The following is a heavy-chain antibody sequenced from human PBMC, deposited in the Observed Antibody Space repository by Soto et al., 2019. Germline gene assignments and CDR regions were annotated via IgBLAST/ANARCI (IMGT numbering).Heavy chain of an antibody. CDR2: ISVSGGST. CDR1: GFTFTNYV. D-gene: IGHD2-2*01. Sequence: PGGSLRLSCAASGFTFTNYVMTWVRQAPGKGLEWVSAISVSGGSTFYADSVKGRFTISRDNSKNTLYLQMNSLRAEDTAVYYCAKRFGCSSTSCDNWFDPWGQGTLVTVSS. CDR3: AKRFGCSSTSCDNWFDP. V-gene: IGHV3-23*01. J-gene: IGHJ5*02.